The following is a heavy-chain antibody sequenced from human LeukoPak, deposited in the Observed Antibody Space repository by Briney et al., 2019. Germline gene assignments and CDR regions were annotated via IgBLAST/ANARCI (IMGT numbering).Heavy chain of an antibody. D-gene: IGHD2-15*01. Sequence: PSETLSLTCTVSGGSISSSSYYWGWIRQPPGKGLEWIGEIYHSESTNYNPSLKSRVTISVDKSKNQFSLKLSSVTAADTAVYYCARDSRLGYCSGGSCPAYYYYYYMDVWGKGTTVTVSS. CDR1: GGSISSSSYY. CDR2: IYHSEST. CDR3: ARDSRLGYCSGGSCPAYYYYYYMDV. J-gene: IGHJ6*03. V-gene: IGHV4-39*07.